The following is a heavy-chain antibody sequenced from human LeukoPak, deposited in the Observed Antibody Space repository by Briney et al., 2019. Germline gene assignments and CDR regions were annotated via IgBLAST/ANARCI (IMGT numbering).Heavy chain of an antibody. Sequence: GGSLRLSCAASGFTFSSYAMHWVRQAPGKGLEWVAVISYDGSNKYYADSVKGRFTISRDNSKNTLYLQMNSLRAEDTAVYYCARIPGSGSYYISYYFDYWGQGTLVTVSS. V-gene: IGHV3-30*14. D-gene: IGHD3-10*01. CDR2: ISYDGSNK. J-gene: IGHJ4*02. CDR1: GFTFSSYA. CDR3: ARIPGSGSYYISYYFDY.